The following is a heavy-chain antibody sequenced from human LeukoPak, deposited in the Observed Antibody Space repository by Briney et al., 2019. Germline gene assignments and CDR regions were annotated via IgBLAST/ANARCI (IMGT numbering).Heavy chain of an antibody. D-gene: IGHD3-3*01. CDR3: ARDGGSGVAENCYYYMDV. CDR2: ISSSGSTI. J-gene: IGHJ6*03. CDR1: GFTFSDYY. V-gene: IGHV3-11*01. Sequence: GGSLRLSCAASGFTFSDYYMSWIRQAPGKGLEWVSYISSSGSTIYYADSVKGRFTISRDNAKNSLYLQMNSLRAEDTAVYYCARDGGSGVAENCYYYMDVWGKGTTVTVSS.